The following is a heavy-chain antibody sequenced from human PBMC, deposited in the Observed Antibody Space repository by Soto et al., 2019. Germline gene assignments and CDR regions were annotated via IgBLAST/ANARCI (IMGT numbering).Heavy chain of an antibody. CDR1: GYTFPNYG. Sequence: QVQLVQSGAEVKKPGASVKVSCKASGYTFPNYGISWVRQAPGQGLEWMGWICAYNANTKYAQKLQGRVTMTTDTSTNTAYMELTSLTSDDTAVYYCARDTSMAGRTYYHCGLDGWGQGTTVTVS. CDR3: ARDTSMAGRTYYHCGLDG. J-gene: IGHJ6*02. V-gene: IGHV1-18*04. CDR2: ICAYNANT. D-gene: IGHD6-6*01.